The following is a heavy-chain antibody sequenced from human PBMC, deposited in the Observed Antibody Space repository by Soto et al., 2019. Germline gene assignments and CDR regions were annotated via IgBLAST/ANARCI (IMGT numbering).Heavy chain of an antibody. CDR3: ARDNPITGTPTLDY. CDR2: IYYSGST. CDR1: GGSISSGGYY. V-gene: IGHV4-31*03. J-gene: IGHJ4*02. Sequence: SETLSLTCSVSGGSISSGGYYWSWIRQHPGKGLEWIGYIYYSGSTYYNPSLKSRVTISVDTSKNQFSLKLSSVTAADTAVYYCARDNPITGTPTLDYWGQGTLVTVSS. D-gene: IGHD1-20*01.